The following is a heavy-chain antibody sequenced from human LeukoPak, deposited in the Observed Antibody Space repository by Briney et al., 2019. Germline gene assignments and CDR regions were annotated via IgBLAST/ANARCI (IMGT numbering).Heavy chain of an antibody. Sequence: SETLSLTCAVYGGSFSGYYWSWIRQPPGKGLEWIGEINHSGSTNYNPSLKSRVTISVDTSKNQFSLKLSSVTAADTAVYYWARDRGGQNDAFDIWGQGTMVTVSS. V-gene: IGHV4-34*01. CDR2: INHSGST. D-gene: IGHD3-10*01. CDR1: GGSFSGYY. CDR3: ARDRGGQNDAFDI. J-gene: IGHJ3*02.